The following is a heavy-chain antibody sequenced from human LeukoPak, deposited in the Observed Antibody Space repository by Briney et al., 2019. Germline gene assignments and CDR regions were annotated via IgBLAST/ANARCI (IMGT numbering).Heavy chain of an antibody. CDR2: INHSGST. Sequence: SETLSLTCAVYGGSFSGYYWSWIRQPPGKGLEWIGEINHSGSTNYNPSLKSRVTISVDTSKNQFSLKLSSVTAADTAVYYCALDYYDSSGYYSESHDAFDIWGQGTMVTVSS. CDR1: GGSFSGYY. D-gene: IGHD3-22*01. J-gene: IGHJ3*02. V-gene: IGHV4-34*01. CDR3: ALDYYDSSGYYSESHDAFDI.